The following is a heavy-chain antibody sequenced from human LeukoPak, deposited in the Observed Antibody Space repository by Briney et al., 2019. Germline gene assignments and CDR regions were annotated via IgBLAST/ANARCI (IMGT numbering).Heavy chain of an antibody. CDR1: GFTFNNYA. D-gene: IGHD3-22*01. J-gene: IGHJ4*02. Sequence: LPGGCLRLSCAASGFTFNNYAMSWVRQAPGKGLEWVSAISGSGSSTYYADSVKGRFTISRDNSKNTLYLQMNSLRAEDTALYYCAKEVGYDSSGYDDFWGQGTLVTVSS. CDR3: AKEVGYDSSGYDDF. CDR2: ISGSGSST. V-gene: IGHV3-23*01.